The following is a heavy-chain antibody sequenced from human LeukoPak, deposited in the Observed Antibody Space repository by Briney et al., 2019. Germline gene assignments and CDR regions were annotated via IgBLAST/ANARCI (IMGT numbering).Heavy chain of an antibody. CDR2: IRYDGSNK. CDR1: GFTFSSYG. V-gene: IGHV3-30*02. D-gene: IGHD3-22*01. Sequence: GGSLRLSCAASGFTFSSYGMHWVRQAPGKGLEWVAFIRYDGSNKYYADSVKGRFTISRDNSKNTLYLQMNSLRAEDTAVYYCAREKGRTYYYDSSGGQNYFDYWGQGTLVTVSS. J-gene: IGHJ4*02. CDR3: AREKGRTYYYDSSGGQNYFDY.